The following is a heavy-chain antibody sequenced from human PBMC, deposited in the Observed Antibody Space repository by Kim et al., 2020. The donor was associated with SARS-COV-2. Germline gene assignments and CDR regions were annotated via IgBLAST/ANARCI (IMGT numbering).Heavy chain of an antibody. D-gene: IGHD3-10*01. V-gene: IGHV3-33*01. CDR3: ARDGGYGSGVGY. J-gene: IGHJ4*02. Sequence: YYAEPVKGRFTNSSDNSKTTLYLQMNSLRAEDTAVYYCARDGGYGSGVGYWGQGTLVTVSS.